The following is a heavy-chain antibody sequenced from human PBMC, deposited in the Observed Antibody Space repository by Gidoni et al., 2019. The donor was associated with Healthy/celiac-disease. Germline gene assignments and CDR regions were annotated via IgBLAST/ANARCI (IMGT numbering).Heavy chain of an antibody. J-gene: IGHJ4*02. V-gene: IGHV3-23*01. CDR3: ATDFYYDSSGTIGY. D-gene: IGHD3-22*01. CDR1: GFTFRSYA. Sequence: EVQLLESGGGLVQPGGSLRLSCAASGFTFRSYAMSWVRQAPGKGLEWVSAISGSGGSTYYADSVKGRFTISRDNSKNTLYLQMNSLRAEDTAVYYCATDFYYDSSGTIGYWGQGTLVTVSS. CDR2: ISGSGGST.